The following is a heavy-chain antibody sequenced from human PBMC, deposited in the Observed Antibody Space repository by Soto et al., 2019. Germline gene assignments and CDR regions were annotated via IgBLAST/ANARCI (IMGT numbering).Heavy chain of an antibody. CDR1: GGSISSPSYY. D-gene: IGHD1-1*01. CDR2: IYYSGNT. J-gene: IGHJ4*02. Sequence: SETLSLTCSVSGGSISSPSYYWGWIRQPPGKGLEWIGSIYYSGNTYYNPSLKSRVTIFVDTSRNQFSLKVNSVTAADTAVYFCARLPGITTSRRDYWGQGTLVTVSS. CDR3: ARLPGITTSRRDY. V-gene: IGHV4-39*01.